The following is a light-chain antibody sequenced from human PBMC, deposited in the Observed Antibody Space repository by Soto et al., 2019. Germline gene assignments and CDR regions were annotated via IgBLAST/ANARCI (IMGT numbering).Light chain of an antibody. CDR3: QQHKNWPPCT. Sequence: EVVMTQSPATLSASPGERATLSCRASQSVSSNLAWYQQKPGQAPRLLICGASTRASGIPTRFSGSGSGTQFTLTISSLQSEDFAVYYCQQHKNWPPCTSGQGTKVDIK. CDR2: GAS. V-gene: IGKV3-15*01. J-gene: IGKJ1*01. CDR1: QSVSSN.